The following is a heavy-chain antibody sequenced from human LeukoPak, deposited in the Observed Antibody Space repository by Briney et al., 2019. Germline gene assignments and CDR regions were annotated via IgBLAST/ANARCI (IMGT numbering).Heavy chain of an antibody. V-gene: IGHV4-39*07. CDR2: VYYTGGT. CDR3: ARLWDYYGSN. CDR1: GDSITSTSYY. J-gene: IGHJ4*02. D-gene: IGHD3-10*01. Sequence: SETLSLTCSVSGDSITSTSYYWGWIRQPPEKGLEWIGSVYYTGGTYYSPSLKSRVTISVDTSKNQFSLKLSSVTAADTAVYYCARLWDYYGSNWGQGTLVTVSS.